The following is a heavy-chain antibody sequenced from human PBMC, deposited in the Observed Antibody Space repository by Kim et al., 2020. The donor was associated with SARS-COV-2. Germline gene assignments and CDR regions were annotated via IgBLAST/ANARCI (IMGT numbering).Heavy chain of an antibody. J-gene: IGHJ4*02. CDR3: AKVLLVAGSRGLGD. D-gene: IGHD6-19*01. V-gene: IGHV3-23*01. Sequence: ADSVKGRFTISRDNSKNTLYLQMNSLRAEDTAVYYCAKVLLVAGSRGLGDWGQGTLVTVSS.